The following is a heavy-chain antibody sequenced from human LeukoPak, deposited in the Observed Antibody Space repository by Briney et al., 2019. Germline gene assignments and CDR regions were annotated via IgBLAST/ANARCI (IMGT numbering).Heavy chain of an antibody. J-gene: IGHJ4*02. D-gene: IGHD3-10*01. Sequence: GGSLRLSCAASGFTFSSYAMSWVRQAPGKGLEWVSAISGSGGSTYYADSVKGRFTISRDNSKNTLYLQMNSLRAEDTAVYYCAKGDDYYGSGSYYSENFDYWGQGTLVTVSS. CDR2: ISGSGGST. V-gene: IGHV3-23*01. CDR1: GFTFSSYA. CDR3: AKGDDYYGSGSYYSENFDY.